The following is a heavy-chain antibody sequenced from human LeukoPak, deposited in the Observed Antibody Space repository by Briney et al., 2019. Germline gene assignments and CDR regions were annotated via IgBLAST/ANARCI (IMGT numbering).Heavy chain of an antibody. Sequence: KPSETLSLTCAVSGYSITSAFYWGWIRQPPGKGLEWVGSIYHSGSTFYNPTLKSRVTIFVDTSKNQFSLKLSSVTAADTAVYYCATPYSGGYQGLDIWGQGTMVTVSS. V-gene: IGHV4-38-2*01. D-gene: IGHD1-26*01. J-gene: IGHJ3*02. CDR1: GYSITSAFY. CDR2: IYHSGST. CDR3: ATPYSGGYQGLDI.